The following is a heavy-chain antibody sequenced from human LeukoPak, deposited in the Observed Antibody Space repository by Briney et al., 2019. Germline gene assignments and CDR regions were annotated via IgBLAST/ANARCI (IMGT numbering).Heavy chain of an antibody. D-gene: IGHD5-24*01. Sequence: GGSLRLSCAASGFTFSSYGMHWVRQAPGKGLEWVAVISYDGSNKYYADSVKGRFTISRDNSKNTLYLQMNSLRAEDTAVYYSAKDGGDGYHWYYFAYWGQGTLVTVSS. CDR1: GFTFSSYG. CDR2: ISYDGSNK. V-gene: IGHV3-30*18. CDR3: AKDGGDGYHWYYFAY. J-gene: IGHJ4*02.